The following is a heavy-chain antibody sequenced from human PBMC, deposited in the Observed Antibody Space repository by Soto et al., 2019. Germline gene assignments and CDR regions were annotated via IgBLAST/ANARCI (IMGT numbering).Heavy chain of an antibody. CDR2: IYHSGST. V-gene: IGHV4-4*02. J-gene: IGHJ5*02. D-gene: IGHD3-10*01. CDR3: ASDYMVRGVMRWFDP. Sequence: QVQLQESGPGLVKPSGTLSLTCAVSGGSISSSNWWSWVRQPPGKGLEWIGEIYHSGSTNYNPSLKSRVTISVDKSQNQFSRKLSSVTAADTAVYYCASDYMVRGVMRWFDPWGQGTLVTVSS. CDR1: GGSISSSNW.